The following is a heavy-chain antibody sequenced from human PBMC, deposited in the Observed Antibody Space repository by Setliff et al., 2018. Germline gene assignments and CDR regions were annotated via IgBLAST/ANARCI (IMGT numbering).Heavy chain of an antibody. V-gene: IGHV3-21*01. Sequence: GGSLRLSCAASGFSFSNHNMVWVRQAPGKGLQWVSSITSGSSYIYYADSVKGRFTISRDNAKYSLFLQMDSLRAEDTAVYYCAKDVGRGSGYYYYTDVWGKGTTVTVSS. CDR2: ITSGSSYI. CDR3: AKDVGRGSGYYYYTDV. D-gene: IGHD2-15*01. J-gene: IGHJ6*03. CDR1: GFSFSNHN.